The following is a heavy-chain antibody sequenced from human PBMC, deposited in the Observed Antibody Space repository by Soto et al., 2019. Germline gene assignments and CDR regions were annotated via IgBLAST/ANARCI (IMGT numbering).Heavy chain of an antibody. V-gene: IGHV3-23*01. CDR1: GFTFSSYA. J-gene: IGHJ6*03. CDR2: ISGSGGST. Sequence: GGSLRLSCAASGFTFSSYAMSWVRQAPGKGLEWVSAISGSGGSTYYADSVKGRFTISRDNSKNTRYLQMNSLRAEDTAVYYCAKASYYGSGSYRSDYYYYYMDVWGKGTTVTVSS. CDR3: AKASYYGSGSYRSDYYYYYMDV. D-gene: IGHD3-10*01.